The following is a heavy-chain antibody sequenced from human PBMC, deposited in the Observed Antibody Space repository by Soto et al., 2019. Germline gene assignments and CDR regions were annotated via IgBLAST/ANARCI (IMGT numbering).Heavy chain of an antibody. V-gene: IGHV1-3*01. J-gene: IGHJ4*02. CDR3: ARGLPLGGIAVAGTGYFDY. CDR2: INAGNGNT. Sequence: QVQLVQSGAEVKKPGASVKVSCKASGYTFTSYAMPWVRQAPGQRLEWMGSINAGNGNTKYSQKFQGRVTITRDTSASTAYMELSSLRSEDTAVYYCARGLPLGGIAVAGTGYFDYWGQGTLVTVSS. CDR1: GYTFTSYA. D-gene: IGHD6-19*01.